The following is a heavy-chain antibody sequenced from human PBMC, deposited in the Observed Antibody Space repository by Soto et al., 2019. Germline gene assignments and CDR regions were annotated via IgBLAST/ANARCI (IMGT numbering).Heavy chain of an antibody. V-gene: IGHV5-51*01. J-gene: IGHJ4*02. CDR1: GYSFTSYW. CDR3: ARLSGCRNGVCYKFDY. CDR2: VYPGDSDT. Sequence: GESLKISCQGSGYSFTSYWIAWVRQMPGKGREWMGIVYPGDSDTRYSPSFQGQVTISADKSISTAYLQWSSLKASDTAMYYCARLSGCRNGVCYKFDYWGQGTLVTVSS. D-gene: IGHD2-8*01.